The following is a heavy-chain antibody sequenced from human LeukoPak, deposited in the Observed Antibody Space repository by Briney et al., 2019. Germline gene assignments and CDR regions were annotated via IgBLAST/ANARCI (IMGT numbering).Heavy chain of an antibody. D-gene: IGHD5-18*01. Sequence: GASVKVSCKASGYTFTGYYMHWARQAPGQGLEWMGWINPNSGGTNYSQKFQGRVTITRDTSASTAYMELSSLRSEDTAVYYCARDQDTAMVNSYYYGMDVWGQGTTVTVSS. CDR2: INPNSGGT. J-gene: IGHJ6*02. CDR1: GYTFTGYY. CDR3: ARDQDTAMVNSYYYGMDV. V-gene: IGHV1-2*02.